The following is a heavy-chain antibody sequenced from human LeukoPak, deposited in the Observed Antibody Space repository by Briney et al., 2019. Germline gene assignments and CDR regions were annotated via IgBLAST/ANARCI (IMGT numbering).Heavy chain of an antibody. V-gene: IGHV3-48*01. J-gene: IGHJ5*02. CDR3: ARELYRGLGNWFDP. D-gene: IGHD3-10*01. Sequence: GGSLRLSCVASGFPLTYSTYNMRWVRQAPGKGLELISFISNGGSTIYYANSVEGRFTISRDNAKNSLYLQMNGLRAEDTAVYYCARELYRGLGNWFDPWGQGTLVAVSS. CDR1: GFPLTYSTYN. CDR2: ISNGGSTI.